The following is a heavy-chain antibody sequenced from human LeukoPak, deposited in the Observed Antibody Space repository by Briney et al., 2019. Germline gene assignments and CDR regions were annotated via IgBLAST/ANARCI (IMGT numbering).Heavy chain of an antibody. Sequence: GGSLRLSCAASGFTVSSHYMSWVRQAPGKGLEWVSVIYSGGSTYYADSVKGRFTISRDNSKNTLYLQMNSLRAEDTAVYYCALATIFGAYYYYYYMDVWGKGTTVTVSS. V-gene: IGHV3-53*01. J-gene: IGHJ6*03. CDR3: ALATIFGAYYYYYYMDV. CDR2: IYSGGST. CDR1: GFTVSSHY. D-gene: IGHD5-12*01.